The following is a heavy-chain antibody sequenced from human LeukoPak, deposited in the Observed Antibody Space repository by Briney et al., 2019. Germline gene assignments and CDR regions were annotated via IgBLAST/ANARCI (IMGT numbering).Heavy chain of an antibody. D-gene: IGHD5-12*01. V-gene: IGHV1-69*02. CDR3: ARVGGEYSGYDYGY. CDR1: GGTFSSYT. CDR2: IIPILGIA. J-gene: IGHJ4*02. Sequence: SVKVSCKASGGTFSSYTISWVRQAPGQGLEWMGRIIPILGIANYAQKFQGRVTITADKSTSTAYMELSSLRSEDTAVYYCARVGGEYSGYDYGYWGQGTLVTVSS.